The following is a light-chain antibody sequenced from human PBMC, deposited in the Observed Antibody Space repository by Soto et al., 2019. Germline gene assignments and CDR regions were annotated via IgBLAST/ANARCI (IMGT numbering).Light chain of an antibody. CDR1: QGISNY. Sequence: DIQMTQSPSSLSASVGDTVTITCRASQGISNYLAWYQQKPGQVPNLLIYAASTLQSGVPSRFSGSGSGTDFTLTSRGLRPEYVATSYGQNYNNSPLRFGQGTKVDI. J-gene: IGKJ1*01. V-gene: IGKV1-27*01. CDR3: QNYNNSPLR. CDR2: AAS.